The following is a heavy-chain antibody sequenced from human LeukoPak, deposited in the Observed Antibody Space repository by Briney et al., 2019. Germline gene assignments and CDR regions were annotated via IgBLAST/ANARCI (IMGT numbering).Heavy chain of an antibody. Sequence: PGGSLRLSCAASGFTFSDYYMSWIRQAPGKGLECISYIVSSGTTIYDADSVKGRFTISRDNAKNSLYLQMNSLRAEDTAVYYCARSESGSYFWPVSPDYWGQGTLVTVSS. D-gene: IGHD1-26*01. J-gene: IGHJ4*02. V-gene: IGHV3-11*04. CDR2: IVSSGTTI. CDR3: ARSESGSYFWPVSPDY. CDR1: GFTFSDYY.